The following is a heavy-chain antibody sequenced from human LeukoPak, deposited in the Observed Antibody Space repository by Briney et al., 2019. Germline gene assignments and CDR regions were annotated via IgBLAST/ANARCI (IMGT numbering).Heavy chain of an antibody. Sequence: SQTLSLTCAVSGGSISSGGYSWSWIRQPPGKGLEWIGYIYHSGSTYYNPSLKSRVTMSVDRSKYQFSLKLSSVTAADTAVYYCARGAIAAAGNWFDPWGQGTLVTVSS. CDR2: IYHSGST. CDR1: GGSISSGGYS. CDR3: ARGAIAAAGNWFDP. J-gene: IGHJ5*02. V-gene: IGHV4-30-2*01. D-gene: IGHD6-13*01.